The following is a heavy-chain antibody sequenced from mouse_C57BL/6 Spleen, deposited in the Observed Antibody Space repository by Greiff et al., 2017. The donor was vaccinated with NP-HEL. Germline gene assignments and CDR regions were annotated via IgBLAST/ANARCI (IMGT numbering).Heavy chain of an antibody. CDR2: INPNNGGT. CDR1: GYTFTDYY. Sequence: VQLQQSGPELVKPGASVKISCKASGYTFTDYYMNWVKQSHGKSLEWIGDINPNNGGTSYNQKFKGKATLTVDKSSSTAYMELRSLASEDSAGYCCAREDDSSNCGFAYWGKGTLVTVSA. V-gene: IGHV1-26*01. D-gene: IGHD2-5*01. CDR3: AREDDSSNCGFAY. J-gene: IGHJ3*01.